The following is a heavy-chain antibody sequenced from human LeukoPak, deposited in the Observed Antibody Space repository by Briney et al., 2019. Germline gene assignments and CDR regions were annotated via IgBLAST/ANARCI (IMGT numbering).Heavy chain of an antibody. Sequence: TGGSLRLSCVGSGFTFSSSVMSWVRQAPGKGPEWVASIKKDGSQKYYVDSVKGRFTISRDNAQNSLYLEMSSLSVEDTAIYSCARVGWELLNLHFDPWGQGTLVTVSS. J-gene: IGHJ5*02. V-gene: IGHV3-7*03. CDR3: ARVGWELLNLHFDP. D-gene: IGHD1-26*01. CDR1: GFTFSSSV. CDR2: IKKDGSQK.